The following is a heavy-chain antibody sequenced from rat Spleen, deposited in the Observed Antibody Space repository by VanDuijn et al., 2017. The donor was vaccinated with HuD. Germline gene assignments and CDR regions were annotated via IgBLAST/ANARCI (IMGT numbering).Heavy chain of an antibody. CDR3: AKIGGGGSYFDD. J-gene: IGHJ2*01. CDR2: ITPGGDNS. D-gene: IGHD1-11*01. Sequence: EVQLVESGGGLVQPGTSMKLSCAASGFTFSNYYMAWVRQAPTKGLEWVASITPGGDNSYYRDSVKGRFSISRDDAKSTLYLQMDSLRSEDTATYYCAKIGGGGSYFDDWGQGVMVTVSS. CDR1: GFTFSNYY. V-gene: IGHV5-25*01.